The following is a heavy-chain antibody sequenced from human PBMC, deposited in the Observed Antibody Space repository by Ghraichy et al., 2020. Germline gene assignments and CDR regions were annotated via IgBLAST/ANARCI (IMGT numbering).Heavy chain of an antibody. J-gene: IGHJ4*02. D-gene: IGHD2-21*01. CDR1: GFTFRNYW. CDR3: VTSPTLRTPWF. V-gene: IGHV3-7*01. CDR2: INDDGAEK. Sequence: SCAASGFTFRNYWLSWVRQAPGKGLEWVANINDDGAEKYYLDSVKGRFVISRDTAKNSLYLQMNSLSAGDTAVYYCVTSPTLRTPWFWSQGALFTVSS.